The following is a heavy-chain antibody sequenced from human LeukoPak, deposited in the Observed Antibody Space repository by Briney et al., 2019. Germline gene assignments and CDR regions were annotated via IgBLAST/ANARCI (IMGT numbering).Heavy chain of an antibody. CDR2: IIPIFGTA. J-gene: IGHJ4*02. CDR1: GGTFSSYA. D-gene: IGHD2-15*01. CDR3: ARGNYCSGGSCYDGAFDY. V-gene: IGHV1-69*05. Sequence: GASVKVSCKASGGTFSSYAISWVRQAPGQGLEWMGGIIPIFGTANYAQKLQGRVTMTTDTSTSTAYMELRSLRSDDTAVYYCARGNYCSGGSCYDGAFDYWGQGTLVTVSS.